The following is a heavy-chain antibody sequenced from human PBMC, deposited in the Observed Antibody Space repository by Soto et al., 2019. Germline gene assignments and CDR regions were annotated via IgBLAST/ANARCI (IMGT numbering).Heavy chain of an antibody. Sequence: PGGSLRLSCAASGFTFSSYGMHWVRQAPGKGLEWVAVIWYDGSNKYYADSVKGRFTISRDNSKNTLYLQMNSLRAEDTAVYYCARGFVWSYYNYGMDVWGQGTTVTVSS. J-gene: IGHJ6*02. CDR3: ARGFVWSYYNYGMDV. CDR2: IWYDGSNK. V-gene: IGHV3-33*01. CDR1: GFTFSSYG. D-gene: IGHD3-10*01.